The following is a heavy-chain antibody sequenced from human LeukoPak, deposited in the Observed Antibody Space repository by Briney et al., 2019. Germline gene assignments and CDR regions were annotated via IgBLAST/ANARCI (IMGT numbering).Heavy chain of an antibody. Sequence: ASVKVSCKASGYTFTSYDINWVRQATGQGLEWMGWMNPNSGNTGYAQKFQGRVTMTRNTSISTAYMGLSSLRSEDTAVYYCASATGIDGYTSGYDFWGQGTLVTVSS. J-gene: IGHJ4*02. V-gene: IGHV1-8*01. CDR1: GYTFTSYD. CDR2: MNPNSGNT. D-gene: IGHD5-18*01. CDR3: ASATGIDGYTSGYDF.